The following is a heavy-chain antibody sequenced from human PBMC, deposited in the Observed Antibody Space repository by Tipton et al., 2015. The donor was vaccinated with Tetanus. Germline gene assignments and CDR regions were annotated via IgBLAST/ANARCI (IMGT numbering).Heavy chain of an antibody. CDR1: GGSISSSSYY. V-gene: IGHV4-39*01. CDR2: IYYSGST. J-gene: IGHJ4*02. CDR3: ARAYSSSPRPIDY. Sequence: TLSLTCTVSGGSISSSSYYWGWIRQPPGKGLEWIGSIYYSGSTYYNPSLKSRVTISVDTSKNQFSLKLSSVTAADTAVYYCARAYSSSPRPIDYWGQGTLVTVSS. D-gene: IGHD6-6*01.